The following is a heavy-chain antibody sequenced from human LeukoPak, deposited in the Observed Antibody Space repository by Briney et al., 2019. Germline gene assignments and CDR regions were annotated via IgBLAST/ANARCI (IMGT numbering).Heavy chain of an antibody. J-gene: IGHJ4*02. V-gene: IGHV3-33*01. CDR1: GFTFSSYG. CDR2: IWYDGSNK. D-gene: IGHD5-12*01. CDR3: VRDPYEAC. Sequence: GGSLRLSCAASGFTFSSYGMHWVRQAPGKGLEWVAAIWYDGSNKNYADSVKGRFTISRDNSKNTVYPQMNSLRAEDTAVYYCVRDPYEACWGQGTLVTVSS.